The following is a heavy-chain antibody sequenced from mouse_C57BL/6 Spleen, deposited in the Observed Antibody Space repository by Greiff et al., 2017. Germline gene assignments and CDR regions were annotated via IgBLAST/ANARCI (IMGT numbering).Heavy chain of an antibody. V-gene: IGHV1-22*01. CDR1: GYTFTDYN. CDR2: INPNNGGT. J-gene: IGHJ4*01. CDR3: RIYYDYDAYAMDY. Sequence: EVQLQQSGPELVKPGASVKMSCKASGYTFTDYNMHWVKQSHGKSLEWIGYINPNNGGTSYNQKFKGKATLTVNKSSSTAYMELRSLTSEDSAVYYCRIYYDYDAYAMDYWGQGTSVTGSS. D-gene: IGHD2-4*01.